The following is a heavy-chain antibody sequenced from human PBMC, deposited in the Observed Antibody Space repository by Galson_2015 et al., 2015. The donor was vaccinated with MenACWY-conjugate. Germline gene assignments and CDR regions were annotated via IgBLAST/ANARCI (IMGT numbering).Heavy chain of an antibody. J-gene: IGHJ4*02. Sequence: SLRLSCAASGFTFSSYWMHWVRQAPGKGLVWVSRINNDGSSTSYADSVKGRFTISRDNAKNTLYLQMNSLRAEDTAVYYCARDWVTGNDYWGQGTLVTVSS. CDR2: INNDGSST. CDR1: GFTFSSYW. D-gene: IGHD1-20*01. V-gene: IGHV3-74*01. CDR3: ARDWVTGNDY.